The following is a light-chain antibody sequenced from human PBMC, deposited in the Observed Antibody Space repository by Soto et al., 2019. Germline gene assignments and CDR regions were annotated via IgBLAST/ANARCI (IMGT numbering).Light chain of an antibody. J-gene: IGKJ4*01. V-gene: IGKV3-20*01. CDR1: QSVSRGN. Sequence: ENVLTQSPGTQSLSPGESVTLSCRASQSVSRGNLAWYQQQPGQAPRLIIYGAAIRATGTPDRFSGSGSGTDLTLSISSLEPEAFAVSYCQHYGSSPPALTFGGGTKVEIK. CDR3: QHYGSSPPALT. CDR2: GAA.